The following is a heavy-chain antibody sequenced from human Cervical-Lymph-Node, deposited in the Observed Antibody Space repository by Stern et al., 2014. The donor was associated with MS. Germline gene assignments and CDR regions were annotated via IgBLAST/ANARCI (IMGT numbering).Heavy chain of an antibody. CDR3: ALGKGYCLLYYFDF. D-gene: IGHD1-26*01. CDR1: GYSLSALS. Sequence: EQLLESGAEVKKPGASVKVSCKVSGYSLSALSMHWVRQAPGKGLEWMGGFDPKDGETIYAQKFQGRVTMTEDISTDTAYMDLSSLRSEDTAVYYCALGKGYCLLYYFDFWGQGTLVTVSS. J-gene: IGHJ4*02. CDR2: FDPKDGET. V-gene: IGHV1-24*01.